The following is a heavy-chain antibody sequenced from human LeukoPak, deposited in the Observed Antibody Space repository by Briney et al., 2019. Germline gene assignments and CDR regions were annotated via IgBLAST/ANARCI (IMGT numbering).Heavy chain of an antibody. D-gene: IGHD3-22*01. CDR3: AKDQSPGHYYDSSGYFDY. Sequence: GGSLRLSCAASGFTFSSYGMHWVRQAPGKGREWVAFIRYDGGNKYYADSVKGRFTISRDNSKNTLYLQMNNLRPEDTAVYNCAKDQSPGHYYDSSGYFDYWGQGTLVTVSS. CDR2: IRYDGGNK. J-gene: IGHJ4*02. V-gene: IGHV3-30*02. CDR1: GFTFSSYG.